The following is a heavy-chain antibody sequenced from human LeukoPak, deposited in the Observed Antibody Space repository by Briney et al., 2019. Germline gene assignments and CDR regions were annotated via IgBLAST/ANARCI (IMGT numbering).Heavy chain of an antibody. D-gene: IGHD4-17*01. Sequence: ASVKVSCKASGYTFTSYYMHWVRQAPGQGLEWMGWINPNSGGTNYAQKFQGWVTMTRDTSISTAYMELSRLRSDDTAVYYCARERGYGDNDAFDIWGQGTMVTVSS. V-gene: IGHV1-2*04. CDR1: GYTFTSYY. J-gene: IGHJ3*02. CDR2: INPNSGGT. CDR3: ARERGYGDNDAFDI.